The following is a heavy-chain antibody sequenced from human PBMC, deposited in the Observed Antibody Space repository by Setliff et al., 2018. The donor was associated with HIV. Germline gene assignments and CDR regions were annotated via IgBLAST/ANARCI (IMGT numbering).Heavy chain of an antibody. V-gene: IGHV4-34*01. Sequence: SETLSLTCAVYGGSFTNYFWSWIRQTPGKGLEWIGEMNHRGVIKYLSSLKSRVTISIDTSKNQFSLNLTSVTAADTAVYYCASRVYYYDSNNFLREEGFDPWGQGTLVTVSS. J-gene: IGHJ5*02. D-gene: IGHD3-22*01. CDR1: GGSFTNYF. CDR2: MNHRGVI. CDR3: ASRVYYYDSNNFLREEGFDP.